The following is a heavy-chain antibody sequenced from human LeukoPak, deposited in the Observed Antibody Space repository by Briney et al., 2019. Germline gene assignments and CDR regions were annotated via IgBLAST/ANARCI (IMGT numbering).Heavy chain of an antibody. D-gene: IGHD1-14*01. Sequence: ASETLSLTCTVSGGSISSSSYYWGWIRQPPGKGLEWIGSIYYSGSTYYNPSLKSRVTISVDTSKNQFSLKLSSVTAADTAVYYCARHLLRTSTSFDYWDQGNLVTVSS. V-gene: IGHV4-39*07. CDR2: IYYSGST. J-gene: IGHJ4*02. CDR1: GGSISSSSYY. CDR3: ARHLLRTSTSFDY.